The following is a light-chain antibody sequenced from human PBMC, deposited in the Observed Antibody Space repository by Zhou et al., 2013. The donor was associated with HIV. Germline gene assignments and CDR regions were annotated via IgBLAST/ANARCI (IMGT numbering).Light chain of an antibody. CDR1: RSDVGGYNY. CDR3: SSYTSSSTFGI. J-gene: IGLJ1*01. V-gene: IGLV2-14*03. CDR2: DVT. Sequence: QSALTQPASVSGSPGQSITISCTGTRSDVGGYNYVSWYQQHPGKAPKLMIYDVTKRPSGISNRFSGSKSGNTASLTISGLQAEDEADYYCSSYTSSSTFGIFGTETKVTVL.